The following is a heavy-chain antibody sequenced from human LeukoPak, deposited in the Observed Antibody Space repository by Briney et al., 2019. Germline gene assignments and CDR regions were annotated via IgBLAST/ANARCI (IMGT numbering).Heavy chain of an antibody. V-gene: IGHV1-2*02. J-gene: IGHJ4*02. CDR2: INPNNGVT. CDR3: ARDSWTVSHYFDY. D-gene: IGHD3/OR15-3a*01. CDR1: GYTFTGYY. Sequence: ASVKVSCKASGYTFTGYYLHWVRQAPGQGLEWMGWINPNNGVTNYAQNFQGRVTMTRDTSISTAYMERSSLRSDDTAVYYCARDSWTVSHYFDYWGQGTLVTVSS.